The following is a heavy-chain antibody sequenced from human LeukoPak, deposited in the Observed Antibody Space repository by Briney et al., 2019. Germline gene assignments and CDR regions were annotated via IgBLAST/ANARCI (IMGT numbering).Heavy chain of an antibody. D-gene: IGHD3-3*01. CDR2: ISSSGSTI. CDR3: ARDTIFGVVISGKYGMDV. Sequence: GGSLRLSCAASGFTLSNYEMNWVRQAPGKGLEWVSYISSSGSTIFYADSVKGRFTISRDNAKNSLDLQMNNLRAEDTAIYYCARDTIFGVVISGKYGMDVWGQGTTVTVSS. J-gene: IGHJ6*02. CDR1: GFTLSNYE. V-gene: IGHV3-48*03.